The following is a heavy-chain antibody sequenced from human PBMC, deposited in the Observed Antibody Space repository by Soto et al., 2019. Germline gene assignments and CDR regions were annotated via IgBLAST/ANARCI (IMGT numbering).Heavy chain of an antibody. CDR1: GGSISSGGFY. D-gene: IGHD3-22*01. CDR3: ARYLGSSGYFAS. CDR2: ISYTGIT. Sequence: QVQLQESGPRLVKPSQTLSLTCTVSGGSISSGGFYWNWIRQYAGKGLEWIGYISYTGITYCDPSLRSRVTISLDTSENQFSLRLSSVTAADTAVYYCARYLGSSGYFASWGQGTLVTISS. J-gene: IGHJ4*02. V-gene: IGHV4-31*03.